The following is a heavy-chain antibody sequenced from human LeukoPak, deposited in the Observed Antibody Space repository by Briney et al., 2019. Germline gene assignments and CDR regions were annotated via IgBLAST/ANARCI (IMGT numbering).Heavy chain of an antibody. Sequence: KPSETLSLTCTVSGGSISSYYWSWIRQPPGKGLEWIGYIYYSGSTNYNPSLESRVTISVDTSENQFSLKLSSVTAADTAVYYCARVGYGGNLAFDVWGQGTMVTVSS. CDR3: ARVGYGGNLAFDV. V-gene: IGHV4-59*01. J-gene: IGHJ3*01. D-gene: IGHD4-23*01. CDR1: GGSISSYY. CDR2: IYYSGST.